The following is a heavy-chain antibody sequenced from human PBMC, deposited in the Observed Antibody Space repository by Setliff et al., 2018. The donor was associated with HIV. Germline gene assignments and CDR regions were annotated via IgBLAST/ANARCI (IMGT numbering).Heavy chain of an antibody. CDR3: AGRGGYNDWYFDY. CDR1: GVSMSSHY. J-gene: IGHJ4*02. D-gene: IGHD5-12*01. CDR2: IYYSGTT. Sequence: KASETLSLTCNVSGVSMSSHYWSWIRQAPGQPPNKGLEWIGNIYYSGTTNYNPSLESRVTISIDTSKSQLSLKLTSVTTADTAMYYCAGRGGYNDWYFDYWGQGALVTVSS. V-gene: IGHV4-59*11.